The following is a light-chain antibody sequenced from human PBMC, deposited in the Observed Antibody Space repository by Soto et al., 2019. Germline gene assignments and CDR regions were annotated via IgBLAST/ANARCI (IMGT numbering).Light chain of an antibody. CDR1: QSVSSN. J-gene: IGKJ1*01. CDR2: GAS. V-gene: IGKV3-15*01. Sequence: EIVMTQSPATLSVSPGERATLSCRASQSVSSNLAWYQQKPGQAPRRLIYGASTRATGIPGRFSGSGSGTASTPPISSLQSEDFAVYYCQQYHNWPPWTFGQGTKVQLK. CDR3: QQYHNWPPWT.